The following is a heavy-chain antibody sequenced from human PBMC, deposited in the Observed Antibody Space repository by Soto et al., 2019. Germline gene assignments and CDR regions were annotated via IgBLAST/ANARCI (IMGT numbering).Heavy chain of an antibody. CDR2: ISGSGGST. J-gene: IGHJ4*02. CDR1: GFTFSSYA. V-gene: IGHV3-23*01. CDR3: AKDLIVVVITTVPFDY. D-gene: IGHD3-22*01. Sequence: PGGSLRLSCAASGFTFSSYAMSWVRLAPGKGLEWVSAISGSGGSTYYADSVKGRFTISRDNSKNTLYLQMNSLRAEDTAVYYCAKDLIVVVITTVPFDYWGQGTLVTVSS.